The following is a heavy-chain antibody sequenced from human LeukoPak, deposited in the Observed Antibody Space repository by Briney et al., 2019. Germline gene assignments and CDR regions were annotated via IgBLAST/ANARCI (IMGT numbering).Heavy chain of an antibody. CDR3: ARTYDFWSGYSNYGMDV. CDR2: IYYSGST. D-gene: IGHD3-3*01. Sequence: SETLSLTCTVSGGSISSSSYYWGWIRQPPGKGLEWIGSIYYSGSTYYNPSLESRVSISVDTSKNQFSLKLSSVTAADTAVYYCARTYDFWSGYSNYGMDVWGQGTTVTVSS. V-gene: IGHV4-39*01. J-gene: IGHJ6*02. CDR1: GGSISSSSYY.